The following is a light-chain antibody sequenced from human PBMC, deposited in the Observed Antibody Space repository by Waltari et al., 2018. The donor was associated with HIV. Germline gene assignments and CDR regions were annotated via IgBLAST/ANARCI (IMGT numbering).Light chain of an antibody. V-gene: IGLV1-40*01. CDR3: QSYDNSLSNVV. Sequence: QSVLTQPPSVSGAPGQRVTIPCTGSNSNIGAGYDAPWYQQLPGSAPKLLMFDNGGRPSGVPDRCSGCKSGTAASLVITGLQAAEEAVYSCQSYDNSLSNVVFGGGTKLIVL. CDR2: DNG. CDR1: NSNIGAGYD. J-gene: IGLJ2*01.